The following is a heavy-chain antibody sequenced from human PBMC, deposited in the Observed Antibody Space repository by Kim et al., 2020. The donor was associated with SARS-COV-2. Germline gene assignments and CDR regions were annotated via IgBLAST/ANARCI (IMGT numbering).Heavy chain of an antibody. CDR2: IYPGDSDT. V-gene: IGHV5-51*01. CDR3: ARHDPSYYYDSPSTGSLHYYYYGMDV. J-gene: IGHJ6*02. D-gene: IGHD3-22*01. CDR1: GYSFTSYW. Sequence: GESLKISCKGSGYSFTSYWIGWVRQMPGKGLEWMGIIYPGDSDTRYSPSFQGQVTISADKSISTAYLQWSSLKASDTAMYYCARHDPSYYYDSPSTGSLHYYYYGMDVWGQGTTVTVSS.